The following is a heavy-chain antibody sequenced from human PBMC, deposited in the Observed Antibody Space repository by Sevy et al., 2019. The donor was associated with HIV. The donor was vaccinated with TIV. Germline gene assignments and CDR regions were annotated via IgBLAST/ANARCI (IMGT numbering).Heavy chain of an antibody. V-gene: IGHV3-30*18. CDR1: GFTFSSYG. D-gene: IGHD3-16*02. Sequence: GGSLRLSCAASGFTFSSYGMHWVRQAPGKGLEWVAVISYDGSNKYYADSVKGRFTISRDNSKNTLYLQMNSLRAEDTAVYCCAKDRLGELSFIFDYWGQGTLVTVSS. J-gene: IGHJ4*02. CDR3: AKDRLGELSFIFDY. CDR2: ISYDGSNK.